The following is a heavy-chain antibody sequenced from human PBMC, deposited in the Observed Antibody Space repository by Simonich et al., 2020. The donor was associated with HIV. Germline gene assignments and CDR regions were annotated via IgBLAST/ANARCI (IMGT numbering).Heavy chain of an antibody. CDR3: ARGFPFISLGSY. V-gene: IGHV4-34*01. Sequence: QVQLQQWGAGLLKPSEPLSLTCAVYGGSFSDYYWSWIRQPPGKGLEWIGEVNHSGSATYNASLKSRITISVDTSENQFSLKLSSVTAADTAVYYCARGFPFISLGSYWGQGTLVTVSS. CDR2: VNHSGSA. CDR1: GGSFSDYY. J-gene: IGHJ4*02. D-gene: IGHD2-15*01.